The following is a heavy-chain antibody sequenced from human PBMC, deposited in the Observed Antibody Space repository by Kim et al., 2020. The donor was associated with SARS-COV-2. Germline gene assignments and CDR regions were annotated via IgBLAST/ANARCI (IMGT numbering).Heavy chain of an antibody. V-gene: IGHV3-48*02. CDR1: GFTFSSYS. D-gene: IGHD5-18*01. J-gene: IGHJ4*02. CDR3: AISGSGSSYGRGGY. CDR2: ISSSSSTI. Sequence: GGSLRLSCAASGFTFSSYSMNWVRQAPGKGLEWVSFISSSSSTIYYADSVKGRFTISRDNAKNSLYLQMNSLRDEDTAVYYCAISGSGSSYGRGGYWGQGTLVTVSS.